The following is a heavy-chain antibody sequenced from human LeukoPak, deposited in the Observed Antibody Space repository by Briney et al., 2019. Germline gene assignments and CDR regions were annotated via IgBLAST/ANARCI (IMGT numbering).Heavy chain of an antibody. V-gene: IGHV1-2*02. CDR2: INPNSGGT. J-gene: IGHJ3*02. D-gene: IGHD3-9*01. CDR3: ARVPRGDILTGYFDDAFDI. Sequence: ASVKVSRKASGYTFTGYYMHWVRQAPGQGLEWMGWINPNSGGTNYAQKFQGRVTMTRDTSISTAYMELSRLRSDDTAVYYCARVPRGDILTGYFDDAFDIWGQGTMVTVSS. CDR1: GYTFTGYY.